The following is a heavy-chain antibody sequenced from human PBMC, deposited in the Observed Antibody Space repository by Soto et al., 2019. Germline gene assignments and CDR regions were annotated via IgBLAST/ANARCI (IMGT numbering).Heavy chain of an antibody. J-gene: IGHJ6*02. CDR3: ARERGRYGIDV. D-gene: IGHD3-10*01. CDR1: GYTFTSYD. CDR2: MNPNSGNT. Sequence: QVQLVQSGAEVKQPGASVKVSGKASGYTFTSYDINWVRQATGQGLEYMGWMNPNSGNTVYAQKFQGRVTMNRNTSISTAYMELSSLRSDDTAVYYCARERGRYGIDVWGQGTTVTVSS. V-gene: IGHV1-8*01.